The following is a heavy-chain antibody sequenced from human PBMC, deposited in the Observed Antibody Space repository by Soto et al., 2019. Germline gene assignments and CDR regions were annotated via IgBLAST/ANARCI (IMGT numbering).Heavy chain of an antibody. J-gene: IGHJ1*01. CDR3: VRGYCTTSPCSGDFQF. V-gene: IGHV1-46*01. CDR2: IHPSGDT. D-gene: IGHD2-15*01. CDR1: GYKFTTYF. Sequence: QVQLVQSGAELKKPGASVKVACKASGYKFTTYFIHWVRQAPGQGLEWMGMIHPSGDTGYAQKFRCRVTMTIDTSMTTAYMELRNLTSEDTAVYFSVRGYCTTSPCSGDFQFWGQGTLVTVSS.